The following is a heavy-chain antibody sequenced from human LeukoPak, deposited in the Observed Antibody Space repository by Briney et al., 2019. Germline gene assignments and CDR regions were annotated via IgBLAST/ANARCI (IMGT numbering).Heavy chain of an antibody. CDR2: IKTNSGGP. CDR1: GYTFTDYY. CDR3: ARHNYDFDFDY. J-gene: IGHJ4*02. D-gene: IGHD3-16*01. V-gene: IGHV1-2*02. Sequence: GASVKVSCKASGYTFTDYYIHWIRQAPGQGLECMGWIKTNSGGPNHAQKFQGRVTMTRDTSMSTAYMDLSGLTSDDTAVYYCARHNYDFDFDYWGQGTLVTVSS.